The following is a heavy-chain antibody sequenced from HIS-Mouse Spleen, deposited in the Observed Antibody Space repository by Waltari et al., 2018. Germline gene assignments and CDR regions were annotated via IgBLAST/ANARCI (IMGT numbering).Heavy chain of an antibody. CDR2: IYYSGST. CDR3: AYGDYFDY. J-gene: IGHJ4*02. CDR1: GGSISSSSYY. Sequence: QLQLQESGPGLVKPSETLSLTCTVPGGSISSSSYYWGWIRQPPGKGLELIGSIYYSGSTYHNPSLKSRVTISVDTSKNQFSLKLSSVTAADTAVYYCAYGDYFDYWGQGTLVTVSS. V-gene: IGHV4-39*01. D-gene: IGHD4-17*01.